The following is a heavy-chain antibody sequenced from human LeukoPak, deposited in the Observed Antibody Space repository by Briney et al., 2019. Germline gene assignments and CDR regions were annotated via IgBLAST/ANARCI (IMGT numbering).Heavy chain of an antibody. CDR1: GGTFSSYA. CDR3: ARDAARGGNPVDY. Sequence: SVKVSCKASGGTFSSYAISWVRQAPGQGLEWMGGIIPIFGTANYAQKFQGRVTMTRDTSISTAYMELSRLRSDDTAVYYCARDAARGGNPVDYWGQGTLVTVSS. V-gene: IGHV1-69*05. CDR2: IIPIFGTA. D-gene: IGHD4-23*01. J-gene: IGHJ4*02.